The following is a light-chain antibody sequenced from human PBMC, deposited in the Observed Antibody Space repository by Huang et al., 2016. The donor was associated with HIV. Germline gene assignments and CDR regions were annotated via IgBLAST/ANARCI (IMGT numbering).Light chain of an antibody. Sequence: EIVLTQSPGTLSLSPGERSTLSCRAIQSVTNNYLAWYQQKPGQAPRLVIYGASSRATGIPDRFSGCGSGTDFTLTISRLEPDDFVVYYCQQYGGSPRTFGQGTKLEIK. CDR3: QQYGGSPRT. J-gene: IGKJ2*01. CDR1: QSVTNNY. V-gene: IGKV3-20*01. CDR2: GAS.